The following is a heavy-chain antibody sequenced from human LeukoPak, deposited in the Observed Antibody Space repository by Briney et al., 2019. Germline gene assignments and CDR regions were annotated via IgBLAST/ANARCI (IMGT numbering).Heavy chain of an antibody. Sequence: GESPKISCKGSGYSFTSYWIGWVRQMPGKGLEWMGIIYPGDSDTRYSPPFQGQVTISADKSISTAYLQWSSLKASDTAMYYCARQMLPSGPDYWGQGTLVTVSS. D-gene: IGHD1-26*01. CDR3: ARQMLPSGPDY. CDR1: GYSFTSYW. J-gene: IGHJ4*02. CDR2: IYPGDSDT. V-gene: IGHV5-51*01.